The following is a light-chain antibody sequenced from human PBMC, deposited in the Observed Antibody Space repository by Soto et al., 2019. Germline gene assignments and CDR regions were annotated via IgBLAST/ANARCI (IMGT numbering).Light chain of an antibody. CDR1: QTISRF. CDR3: QQSYSAPRT. CDR2: AAS. J-gene: IGKJ2*01. Sequence: DIQMTQSPSSLSASVGDRVSISCRASQTISRFLNWYQKKSGKAPKLLIYAASNLQSGVPSRFSGSGSETDFTLTISSLQPEDFATYYCQQSYSAPRTFGQGTKLE. V-gene: IGKV1-39*01.